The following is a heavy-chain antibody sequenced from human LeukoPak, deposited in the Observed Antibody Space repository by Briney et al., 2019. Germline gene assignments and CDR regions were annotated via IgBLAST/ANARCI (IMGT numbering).Heavy chain of an antibody. Sequence: ASVKVSCKASGYTFTGYYMHWVRQAPGQGLEWMGWINPNSGGTNYAQKFQGRVTMTRDTSISTAYMELSRLRSDDTAVYYCARDYRYYYGSGKYFPFDYWGQGTLVTVSS. D-gene: IGHD3-10*01. CDR2: INPNSGGT. J-gene: IGHJ4*02. V-gene: IGHV1-2*02. CDR1: GYTFTGYY. CDR3: ARDYRYYYGSGKYFPFDY.